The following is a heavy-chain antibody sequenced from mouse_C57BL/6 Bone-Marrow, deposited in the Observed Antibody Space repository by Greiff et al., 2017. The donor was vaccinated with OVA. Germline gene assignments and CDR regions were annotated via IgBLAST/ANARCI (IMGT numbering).Heavy chain of an antibody. J-gene: IGHJ3*01. CDR1: GYTFTSYW. CDR3: ARYDGYYFWFAY. D-gene: IGHD2-3*01. Sequence: QVQLQQPGAELVKPGASVKLSCKASGYTFTSYWMHWVKQRPGRGLEWIGRIDPNRGGTKYNEKFKSKATLTVDKPSSTAYMQLSSLTSEDSAVYYCARYDGYYFWFAYWGQGTLVTVSA. CDR2: IDPNRGGT. V-gene: IGHV1-72*01.